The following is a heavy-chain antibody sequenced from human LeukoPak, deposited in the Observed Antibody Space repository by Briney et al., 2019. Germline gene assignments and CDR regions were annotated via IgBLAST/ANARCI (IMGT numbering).Heavy chain of an antibody. CDR2: IIPIFGTA. D-gene: IGHD5-18*01. CDR1: GGTFSIYA. CDR3: ARDKSYGSEFDY. V-gene: IGHV1-69*13. J-gene: IGHJ4*02. Sequence: SVKVSCTASGGTFSIYAISWVRQAPGQGLEWMGGIIPIFGTANYAQKFQGRVTITADESTSTAYMELSSLRSEDTAVYYCARDKSYGSEFDYWGQGTLVTVSS.